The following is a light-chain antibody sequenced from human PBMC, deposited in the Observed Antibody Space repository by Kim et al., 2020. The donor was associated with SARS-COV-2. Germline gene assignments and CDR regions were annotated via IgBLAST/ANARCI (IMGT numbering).Light chain of an antibody. Sequence: SPGARATPSCRASQRVGNNYLAWYQQKPGRSPTRLIYNASSRITGGTARFAGSGSETDFTLTVSRLEPEDFAVYYCQQYAWAPLNFGGGTNVDIK. CDR3: QQYAWAPLN. CDR1: QRVGNNY. CDR2: NAS. V-gene: IGKV3-20*01. J-gene: IGKJ4*01.